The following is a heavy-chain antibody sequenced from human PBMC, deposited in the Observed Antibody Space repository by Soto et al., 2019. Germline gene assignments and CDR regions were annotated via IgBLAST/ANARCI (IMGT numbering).Heavy chain of an antibody. D-gene: IGHD3-10*01. CDR2: ISSTGSSI. V-gene: IGHV3-11*01. CDR3: ARVRFGEWGYAMDV. J-gene: IGHJ6*02. CDR1: GLTFSDSY. Sequence: VQLVESGGGLVKPGGSLRLSCAASGLTFSDSYLNWIRHAPGKGLEWLAYISSTGSSIFYAGSVKGRFTISRDNAKISLYLQMNGLRAEDTAMYYCARVRFGEWGYAMDVWGQGTTVTVSS.